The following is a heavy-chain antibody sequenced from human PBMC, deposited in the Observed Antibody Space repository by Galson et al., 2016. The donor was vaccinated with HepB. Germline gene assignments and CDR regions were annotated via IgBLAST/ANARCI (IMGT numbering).Heavy chain of an antibody. CDR1: GYTFTTYD. CDR3: AKVGHRGGNGPFDY. Sequence: SVKVSCKASGYTFTTYDINWVRQAAGQGLEWMGWMNPNTANTGIAPKFQGRVTMTRDPSTNTAYMELSSLSSEATAVYYCAKVGHRGGNGPFDYWGLGTLVTVSS. D-gene: IGHD3-16*01. CDR2: MNPNTANT. J-gene: IGHJ4*02. V-gene: IGHV1-8*01.